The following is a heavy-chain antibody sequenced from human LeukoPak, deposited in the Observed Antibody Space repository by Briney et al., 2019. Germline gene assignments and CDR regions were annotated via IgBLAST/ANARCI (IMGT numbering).Heavy chain of an antibody. CDR2: ISSSSYT. CDR1: GFTFSSYS. D-gene: IGHD3-16*01. J-gene: IGHJ4*02. CDR3: ARVGDYDDYIDY. Sequence: GGSLRLSCAASGFTFSSYSMNWVRQAPVKGLEWVSSISSSSYTYYADSVKGRFTISRDNAKNSLYLQMNSLRAEDTAVYYCARVGDYDDYIDYWGQGTLVTVSS. V-gene: IGHV3-21*01.